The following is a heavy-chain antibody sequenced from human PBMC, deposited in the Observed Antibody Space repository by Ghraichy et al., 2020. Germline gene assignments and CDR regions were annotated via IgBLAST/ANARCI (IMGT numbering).Heavy chain of an antibody. CDR3: ASQGTYCSKTSCSYGLDV. J-gene: IGHJ6*02. V-gene: IGHV3-74*01. CDR1: GLTFKTYW. Sequence: LSLTCVASGLTFKTYWMHWVRQAPGKGLVWVSHISNDGSNTNYADSVKGRFTISRDDAKNTVFLQMSSLRAEDTAVYYCASQGTYCSKTSCSYGLDVWGQGTTVTVSS. D-gene: IGHD2-2*01. CDR2: ISNDGSNT.